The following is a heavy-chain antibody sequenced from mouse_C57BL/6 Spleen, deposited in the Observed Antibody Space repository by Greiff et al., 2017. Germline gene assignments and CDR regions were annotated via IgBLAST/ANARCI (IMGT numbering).Heavy chain of an antibody. V-gene: IGHV5-16*01. Sequence: EVMLVESEGGLVQPGSSMKLSCTASGFTFSDSYMAWVRQVPEKGLEWVANINYDGSSTYYLDSLKSRFIISRDNAKNILYLQMSSLKSEDTATYYCARESPYPDWYFDVWGTGTTVTVSS. CDR2: INYDGSST. J-gene: IGHJ1*03. CDR3: ARESPYPDWYFDV. CDR1: GFTFSDSY.